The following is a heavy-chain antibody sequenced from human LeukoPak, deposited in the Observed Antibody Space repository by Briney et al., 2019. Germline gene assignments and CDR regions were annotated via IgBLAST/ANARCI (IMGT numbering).Heavy chain of an antibody. D-gene: IGHD4-17*01. CDR3: ARDNYGDYPVYYYYGMDV. CDR2: TYYSGST. V-gene: IGHV4-39*07. Sequence: PSETLSLTCTVSGGSISSSSYYWGWIRQPPGKGLEWIGSTYYSGSTYYNPSLKSRVTISVDTSKNQFSLKLSSVTAADTAVYYCARDNYGDYPVYYYYGMDVWGQGTTVTVSS. J-gene: IGHJ6*02. CDR1: GGSISSSSYY.